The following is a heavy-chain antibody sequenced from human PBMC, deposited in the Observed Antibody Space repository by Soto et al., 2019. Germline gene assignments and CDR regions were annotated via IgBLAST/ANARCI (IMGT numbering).Heavy chain of an antibody. CDR1: GFTFDDYA. CDR2: ISWNSGNI. D-gene: IGHD2-2*01. Sequence: EVQLVESGGGVVQPGRSLRLSCSASGFTFDDYAMNWVRQAPGKGLEWVSSISWNSGNIVYADSVRGRFTITRDNAKTSLHLQMNSLRAEDTALYYCTKGASTSCFSAFDLWGQATMVTVSS. V-gene: IGHV3-9*01. CDR3: TKGASTSCFSAFDL. J-gene: IGHJ3*01.